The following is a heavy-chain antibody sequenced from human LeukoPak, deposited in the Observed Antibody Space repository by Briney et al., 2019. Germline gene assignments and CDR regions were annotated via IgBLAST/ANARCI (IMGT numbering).Heavy chain of an antibody. J-gene: IGHJ4*02. CDR3: AREFEYSTSGAGY. Sequence: GGSLRLSCAGSGFPFSGYSMNWVRQTPGKGLEWVSAMSILSGITYYAESVKGRFTVSRDNAKNLLHLQMNSLRVEDTAIYYCAREFEYSTSGAGYWGQGTLVTVSS. V-gene: IGHV3-21*01. CDR2: MSILSGIT. CDR1: GFPFSGYS. D-gene: IGHD6-6*01.